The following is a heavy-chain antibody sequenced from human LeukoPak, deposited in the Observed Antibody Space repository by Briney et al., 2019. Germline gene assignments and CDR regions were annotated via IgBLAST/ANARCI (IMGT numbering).Heavy chain of an antibody. CDR1: GFTFSTYS. CDR2: ISSTSSFI. J-gene: IGHJ4*02. Sequence: GGSLRLSCAASGFTFSTYSLDWVRQAPGKGLEWVSSISSTSSFIYYADSVKGRFTISRDDARNSLYLQVNSLRAEDTAVYYCAREARSSTNYYFDYWGQGTLVTVSS. CDR3: AREARSSTNYYFDY. D-gene: IGHD1-7*01. V-gene: IGHV3-21*01.